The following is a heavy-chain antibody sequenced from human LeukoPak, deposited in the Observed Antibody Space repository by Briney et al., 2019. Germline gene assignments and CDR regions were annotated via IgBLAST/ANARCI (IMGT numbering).Heavy chain of an antibody. V-gene: IGHV3-53*04. D-gene: IGHD3-22*01. CDR1: GFTVSSNY. CDR3: ATPYYYDSSGYIPNYYGMDV. Sequence: GGSLRLYCAASGFTVSSNYMSWVRQAPGKGLEWVSVIYSGGSTYYAESVKGRFTISRHNSKNTLYLQMNSLRAEDTAVYYCATPYYYDSSGYIPNYYGMDVWGQGTTVTVSS. J-gene: IGHJ6*02. CDR2: IYSGGST.